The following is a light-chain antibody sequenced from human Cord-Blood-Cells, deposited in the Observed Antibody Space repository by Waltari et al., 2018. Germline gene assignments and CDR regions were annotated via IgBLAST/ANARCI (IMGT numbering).Light chain of an antibody. CDR3: EQDNSLPFT. V-gene: IGKV1-12*01. CDR2: GAS. Sequence: DIQMTQSPSSVSASVGDRVTITCRANQGISSWLAWYHQKPRKAPKLLIYGASSLQSGVPSRFSGSGSGTDFTLTVSSVQPEDFATYYCEQDNSLPFTFGPGTKVDIK. CDR1: QGISSW. J-gene: IGKJ3*01.